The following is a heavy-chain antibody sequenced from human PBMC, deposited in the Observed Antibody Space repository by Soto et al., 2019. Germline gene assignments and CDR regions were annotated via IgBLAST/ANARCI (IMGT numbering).Heavy chain of an antibody. Sequence: QVQLVQSGAEVKKPGASVKVSCKASGYTFTSYGISWVRQAPGQGLEWMGWISAYNGNTNYAQKLQGRVTMTTDTSTSTAYMELRSLRSDDTAVYYCARIYCSGGSCYSEWFDPWGQGTLVTVSS. D-gene: IGHD2-15*01. CDR3: ARIYCSGGSCYSEWFDP. V-gene: IGHV1-18*01. J-gene: IGHJ5*02. CDR1: GYTFTSYG. CDR2: ISAYNGNT.